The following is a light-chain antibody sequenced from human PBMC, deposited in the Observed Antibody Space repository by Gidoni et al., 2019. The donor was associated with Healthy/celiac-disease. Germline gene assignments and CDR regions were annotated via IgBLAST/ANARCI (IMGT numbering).Light chain of an antibody. J-gene: IGKJ2*01. Sequence: DIQMTQSPSSLSASVGDRVTITCQASQDISNYLNWYQQKPGQAPKLLIYDASNLETGVPSRFSGSGSGTDFTFTISSLQPEDIATYYCQQYDNLPYTFDQGTKLEIK. V-gene: IGKV1-33*01. CDR3: QQYDNLPYT. CDR1: QDISNY. CDR2: DAS.